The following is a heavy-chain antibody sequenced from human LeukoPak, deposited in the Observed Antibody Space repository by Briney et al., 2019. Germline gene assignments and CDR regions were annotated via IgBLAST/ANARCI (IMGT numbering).Heavy chain of an antibody. CDR1: GFTFSDYY. J-gene: IGHJ4*02. CDR3: ARTEIAARRLDY. V-gene: IGHV3-11*04. Sequence: GGSLRLSCATSGFTFSDYYMSWIRQAPGKGLEWVSYISSSGSTIYYADSVKGRFTISRDNAKNSLYLQMNSLRAEDTAVYYCARTEIAARRLDYWGQGTLVTVSS. CDR2: ISSSGSTI. D-gene: IGHD6-6*01.